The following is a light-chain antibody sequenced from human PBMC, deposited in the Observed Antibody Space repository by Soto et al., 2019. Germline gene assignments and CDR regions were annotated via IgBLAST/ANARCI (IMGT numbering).Light chain of an antibody. J-gene: IGKJ4*01. CDR2: GAS. CDR3: QSTCDTPT. Sequence: DIQMTQSPSSLSASVGDRVTITCRASQSIYSYLNWYQQRLGRAPKLLIYGASTLHSGVPSRSRGGGSGTDFTNYILTITSLQPEDAATYYCQSTCDTPTFGGGTKVEIK. CDR1: QSIYSY. V-gene: IGKV1-39*01.